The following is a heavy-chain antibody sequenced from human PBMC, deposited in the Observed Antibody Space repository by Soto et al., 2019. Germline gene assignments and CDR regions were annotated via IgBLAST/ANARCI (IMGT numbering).Heavy chain of an antibody. CDR1: GGTFSSYA. V-gene: IGHV1-69*13. Sequence: GASVKVSCKASGGTFSSYAISWVRQAPGQGLEWMGGIIPIFGTANYAQKFQGRVTITADESTSTAYMELSSLRSEDTAVYYCGRGRYDILTGLPVYWGQGTLVTVSS. J-gene: IGHJ4*02. CDR2: IIPIFGTA. D-gene: IGHD3-9*01. CDR3: GRGRYDILTGLPVY.